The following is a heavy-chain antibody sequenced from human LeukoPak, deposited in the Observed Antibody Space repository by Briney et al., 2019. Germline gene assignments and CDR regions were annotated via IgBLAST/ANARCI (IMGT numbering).Heavy chain of an antibody. D-gene: IGHD1-26*01. CDR3: AREGGYSGSYRDCYFDY. J-gene: IGHJ4*02. Sequence: PGGSLRLSCAASGFTFSTYVMSWVRQAPGKGLQWVSSISDSGSSAYYADSVKGRFTISRDNSKNTLYLQMNSLRAEDTAVYYCAREGGYSGSYRDCYFDYWGQGTLVTVSS. CDR1: GFTFSTYV. V-gene: IGHV3-23*01. CDR2: ISDSGSSA.